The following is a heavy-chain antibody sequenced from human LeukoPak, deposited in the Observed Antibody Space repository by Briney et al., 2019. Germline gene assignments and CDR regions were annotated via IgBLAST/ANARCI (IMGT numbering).Heavy chain of an antibody. V-gene: IGHV4-59*01. J-gene: IGHJ3*02. CDR1: GGSISSYH. Sequence: PSETLSLTCAVSGGSISSYHWNWIRQPPGKGLEWIAYIYYSGSTNYNPSLESRVTISIDTSKNQFSLKLTSVTAADTAVYYCARGDVFDIWGQGTLVTVSS. CDR2: IYYSGST. CDR3: ARGDVFDI.